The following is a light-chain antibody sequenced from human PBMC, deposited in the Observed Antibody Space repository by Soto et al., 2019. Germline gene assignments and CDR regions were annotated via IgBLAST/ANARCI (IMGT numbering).Light chain of an antibody. V-gene: IGKV3-15*01. CDR3: QQYHNWPIT. J-gene: IGKJ5*01. CDR1: NIGSKS. Sequence: PPSVSVAPGQTARITCGGNNIGSKSVHWYQQKPGQAPRILMYDASTRATGISARFSGSGSGTEFTLTISSLQSEDFAVYYCQQYHNWPITFGQGTRLEIK. CDR2: DAS.